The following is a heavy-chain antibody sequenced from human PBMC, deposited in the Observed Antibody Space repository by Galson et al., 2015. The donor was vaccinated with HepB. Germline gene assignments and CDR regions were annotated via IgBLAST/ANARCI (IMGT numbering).Heavy chain of an antibody. D-gene: IGHD2-2*01. V-gene: IGHV1-24*01. J-gene: IGHJ4*02. CDR3: ATANSVVVPAAPRAFDY. CDR2: FDPEDGET. Sequence: SVKVSCKVSGYTLTELSMHWVRQAPGKGLEWMGGFDPEDGETIYAQKFQGRVTMTEDTSTDTAYMELSSLRSEDTAVYYCATANSVVVPAAPRAFDYWGQGTLVTVSS. CDR1: GYTLTELS.